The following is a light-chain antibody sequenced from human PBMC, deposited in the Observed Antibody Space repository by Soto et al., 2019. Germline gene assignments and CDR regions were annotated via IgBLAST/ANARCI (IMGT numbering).Light chain of an antibody. CDR3: QQYYSTPPT. CDR2: WAS. V-gene: IGKV4-1*01. Sequence: DIVMTQSPDSLAVSLGERATINCKSSQNILYNSISKNYLAWYQQKPGQPPKLLIYWASTRESGVPDRFSGSGSGTDFTITISSLQAEDVAVYYCQQYYSTPPTFGQGTKVEIK. J-gene: IGKJ1*01. CDR1: QNILYNSISKNY.